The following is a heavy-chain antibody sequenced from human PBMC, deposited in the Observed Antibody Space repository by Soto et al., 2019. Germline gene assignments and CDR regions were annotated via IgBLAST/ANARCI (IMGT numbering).Heavy chain of an antibody. J-gene: IGHJ4*02. V-gene: IGHV4-31*03. D-gene: IGHD1-20*01. Sequence: PSVTLSRTCTVSGGPISSSGYYWIWIRQHPGKGLEWIGYIYYSGSTYYNSSLKSRVTISVDTSKSQFSLKLSAVTAADTAVYYCATSQKGYNWNYFDHWGQGALVTVSS. CDR3: ATSQKGYNWNYFDH. CDR2: IYYSGST. CDR1: GGPISSSGYY.